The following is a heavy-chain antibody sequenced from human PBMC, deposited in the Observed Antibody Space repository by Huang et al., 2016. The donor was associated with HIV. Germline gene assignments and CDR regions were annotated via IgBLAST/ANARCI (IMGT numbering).Heavy chain of an antibody. D-gene: IGHD2-15*01. Sequence: VQPGRSLRLSCVASGFTFNNFGMHWVRQAPGKGLEWVAVISYDGSSGRYSESVKGRFTISRDNPMDTLYVQMNRLRPDDTAVYYCAKESRWYSDLDNWGQGTLVTVSS. CDR3: AKESRWYSDLDN. J-gene: IGHJ4*02. V-gene: IGHV3-30*18. CDR1: GFTFNNFG. CDR2: ISYDGSSG.